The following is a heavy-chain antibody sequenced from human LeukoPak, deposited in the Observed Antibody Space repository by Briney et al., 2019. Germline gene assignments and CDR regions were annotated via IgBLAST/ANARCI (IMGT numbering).Heavy chain of an antibody. V-gene: IGHV3-30*03. Sequence: GGSLRLSCAASGFTFGRFGIHWVRQAPGKGLEWVAVISYDGSNKYYADSVKGRFTISRDNSNNTLYLQMNSLRAEDTGVYHCARDPWESYGGRYYFYGMDVWGQGTTVSVSS. CDR2: ISYDGSNK. J-gene: IGHJ6*02. CDR3: ARDPWESYGGRYYFYGMDV. CDR1: GFTFGRFG. D-gene: IGHD4-23*01.